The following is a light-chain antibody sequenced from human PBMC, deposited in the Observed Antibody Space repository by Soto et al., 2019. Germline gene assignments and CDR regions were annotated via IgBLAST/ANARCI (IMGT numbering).Light chain of an antibody. CDR2: GAS. CDR1: QSLRSGD. J-gene: IGKJ1*01. V-gene: IGKV3-20*01. Sequence: PGERATLSCMSSQSLRSGDLACYQQIPGQAPGLLIYGASSRATGIPDGFSGSGSGTDFTLTIDRLEPEDFAMYYCQQYSDSPPTFGQGTKVDIK. CDR3: QQYSDSPPT.